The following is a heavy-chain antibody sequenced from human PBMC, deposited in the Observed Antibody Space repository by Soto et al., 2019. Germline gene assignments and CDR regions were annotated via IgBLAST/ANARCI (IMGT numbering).Heavy chain of an antibody. CDR1: GESFSGYS. J-gene: IGHJ4*02. CDR3: ARGKTYCTGGSCYEHFDF. D-gene: IGHD2-15*01. Sequence: SLTCAVYGESFSGYSWNWIRQPPGKGLEWIGKINHSGSTTYNPSLGKSRVTISVGTSKNQFSLKLSSVTAADTAVYYCARGKTYCTGGSCYEHFDFWGQGTLVTSPQ. CDR2: INHSGST. V-gene: IGHV4-34*01.